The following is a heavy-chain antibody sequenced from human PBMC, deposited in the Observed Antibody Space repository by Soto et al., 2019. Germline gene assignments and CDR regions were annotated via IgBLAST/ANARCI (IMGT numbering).Heavy chain of an antibody. V-gene: IGHV1-8*01. CDR3: ASLPWANYYYYGMDV. Sequence: QVQLVQSGAEVKKPGASVKVSCKASGYTFTSYDINWVRQATGQGLEWMGWMNPNSGNTGYAQKFQGRVTMTRNTSMSTAYMELSSLRSEDTAVYYCASLPWANYYYYGMDVWGQGTTVTVSS. CDR2: MNPNSGNT. J-gene: IGHJ6*02. CDR1: GYTFTSYD. D-gene: IGHD7-27*01.